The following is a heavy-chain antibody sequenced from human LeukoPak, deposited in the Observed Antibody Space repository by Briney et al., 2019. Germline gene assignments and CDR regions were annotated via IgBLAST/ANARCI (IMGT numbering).Heavy chain of an antibody. D-gene: IGHD4-23*01. J-gene: IGHJ4*02. V-gene: IGHV3-53*01. Sequence: PGGSLRLSCAASGFTVSSNYMSWVRQAPGKGLEWVSVIYSGGSTYYADSVKGRFTISRDNSKNTLYLQMNSLRAEDTAVYYCARDRLNDYGGYSFDYWGQGTLVTVSS. CDR2: IYSGGST. CDR3: ARDRLNDYGGYSFDY. CDR1: GFTVSSNY.